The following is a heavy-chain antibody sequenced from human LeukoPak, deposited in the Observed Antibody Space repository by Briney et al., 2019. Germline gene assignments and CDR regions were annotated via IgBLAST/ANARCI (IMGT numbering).Heavy chain of an antibody. D-gene: IGHD6-19*01. CDR2: IFGSGGSA. J-gene: IGHJ4*02. CDR1: GFTFGSYA. V-gene: IGHV3-23*01. Sequence: GGSLRLTCEASGFTFGSYAMYWVRQAPGKGLEWVAGIFGSGGSAHYADSAKGRFTISRDNSKNTVYLQINSLRAEDTAVYYCGKTTTGYSSGQKPAWPVDYWGQGTLVTVSS. CDR3: GKTTTGYSSGQKPAWPVDY.